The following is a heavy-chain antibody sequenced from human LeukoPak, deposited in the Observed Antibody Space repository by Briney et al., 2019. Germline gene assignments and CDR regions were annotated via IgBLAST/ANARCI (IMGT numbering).Heavy chain of an antibody. Sequence: GGSLSLFCAASGFSFWGYGMHWVRQAPGGGRVWVAFIRYDGSNEYYADSVKGRFTISRDKSKNTLSLQMNGLRGEDTAVYYCAKVMPPGRIRFYSYYMDVWGKGTTVTVS. CDR2: IRYDGSNE. CDR1: GFSFWGYG. V-gene: IGHV3-30*02. CDR3: AKVMPPGRIRFYSYYMDV. J-gene: IGHJ6*03. D-gene: IGHD2-15*01.